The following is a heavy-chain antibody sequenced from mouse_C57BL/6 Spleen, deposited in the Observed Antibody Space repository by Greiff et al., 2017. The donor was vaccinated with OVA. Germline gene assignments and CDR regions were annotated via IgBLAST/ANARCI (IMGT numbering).Heavy chain of an antibody. D-gene: IGHD2-4*01. CDR3: ARGPIYYDYDWFAY. V-gene: IGHV1-18*01. CDR2: INPNNGGT. Sequence: EVQLQQSGPELVKPGASVKIPCKASGYTFTDYNMDWVKQSHGKSLEWIGDINPNNGGTIYNQKFKGKATLTVDKSSSTAYMELRSLTSEDTAVYYCARGPIYYDYDWFAYWGQGTLVTVSA. J-gene: IGHJ3*01. CDR1: GYTFTDYN.